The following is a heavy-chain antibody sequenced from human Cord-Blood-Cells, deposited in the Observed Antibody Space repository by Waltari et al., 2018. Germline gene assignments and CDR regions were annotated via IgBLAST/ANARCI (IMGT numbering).Heavy chain of an antibody. Sequence: QVQLQESGPGLVKPSGTLSLTCAVSGGSLRSSNWWRWVPQPPGTGLAWIGEIYHSGSTNYNPSLKSRVTISVDKSKNQFSLKLSSVTAADTAVYYCARWRRYCSSTSCSKNWYFDLWGRGTLVTVSS. CDR1: GGSLRSSNW. CDR3: ARWRRYCSSTSCSKNWYFDL. D-gene: IGHD2-2*01. CDR2: IYHSGST. V-gene: IGHV4-4*02. J-gene: IGHJ2*01.